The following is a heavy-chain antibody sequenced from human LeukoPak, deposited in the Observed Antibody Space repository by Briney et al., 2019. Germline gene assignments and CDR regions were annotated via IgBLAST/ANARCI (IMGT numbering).Heavy chain of an antibody. CDR1: GFTFSSYA. Sequence: GGSLRPSCAASGFTFSSYAMSWVRQAPGKGLEWVSTISSNGGITYYADSVKGRFTVSRDNSQNTLYLQMNSLRAEDTAVYYCAKGVGEGAFDIWGQGTMVTVSS. V-gene: IGHV3-23*01. CDR3: AKGVGEGAFDI. J-gene: IGHJ3*02. D-gene: IGHD3-10*01. CDR2: ISSNGGIT.